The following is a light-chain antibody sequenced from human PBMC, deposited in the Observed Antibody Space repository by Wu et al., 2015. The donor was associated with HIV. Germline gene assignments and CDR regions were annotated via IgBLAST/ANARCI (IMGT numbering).Light chain of an antibody. V-gene: IGKV3D-15*01. CDR3: QQYYDWPRT. Sequence: EIVLTQSPAALSISPGERATLSCRASRSVSSAVAWYQQKPGQAPRLLIYDTSTRATGIPARFTGGGSGTDYSLTITGMQFEDFAVYYCQQYYDWPRTFGQGTKVEIK. CDR1: RSVSSA. J-gene: IGKJ1*01. CDR2: DTS.